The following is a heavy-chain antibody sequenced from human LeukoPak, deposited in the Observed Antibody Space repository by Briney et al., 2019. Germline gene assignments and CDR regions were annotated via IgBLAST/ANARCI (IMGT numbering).Heavy chain of an antibody. CDR2: INSNSYTI. CDR1: GFSLGDYY. CDR3: ARDPGSPHSAYDGGHLDI. Sequence: GGSLRLSCAASGFSLGDYYMTWIRQAPGKGLECISNINSNSYTIYYADSVKGRFTISRDNAKRSLYLQMDRLRAEDTAVYYCARDPGSPHSAYDGGHLDIWGQGTLVAVSS. D-gene: IGHD5-12*01. V-gene: IGHV3-11*01. J-gene: IGHJ4*02.